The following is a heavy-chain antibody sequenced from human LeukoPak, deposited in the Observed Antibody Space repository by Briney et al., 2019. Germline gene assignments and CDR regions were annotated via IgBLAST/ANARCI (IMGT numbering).Heavy chain of an antibody. V-gene: IGHV1-69*13. Sequence: GASVKVSCKASGGTFSNYAISWVRQAPGQGLEWLGGIISIFGTANYAQKFQGRVTITADESTSTAYMELSSLRSEDTAVYYCARGPSHIAVTSYYYYYYMDLWGKGTTVTVSS. CDR2: IISIFGTA. CDR1: GGTFSNYA. CDR3: ARGPSHIAVTSYYYYYYMDL. J-gene: IGHJ6*03. D-gene: IGHD6-19*01.